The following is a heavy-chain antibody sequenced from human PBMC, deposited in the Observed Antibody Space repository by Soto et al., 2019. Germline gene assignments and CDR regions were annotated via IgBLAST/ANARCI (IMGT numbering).Heavy chain of an antibody. CDR3: ARDPRYYGSGSSEPYYYYGMDV. CDR1: GFTFSSYA. V-gene: IGHV3-30-3*01. Sequence: GGSLRLSCAASGFTFSSYAMHWVHQAPGKGLEWVAVISYDGSNKYYADSVKGRFTISRDNSKNTLYLQMNSLRAEDTAVYYCARDPRYYGSGSSEPYYYYGMDVWGQGTTVTVSS. D-gene: IGHD3-10*01. J-gene: IGHJ6*02. CDR2: ISYDGSNK.